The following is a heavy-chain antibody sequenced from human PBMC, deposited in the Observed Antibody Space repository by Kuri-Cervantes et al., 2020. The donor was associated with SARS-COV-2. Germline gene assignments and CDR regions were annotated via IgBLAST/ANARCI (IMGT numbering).Heavy chain of an antibody. V-gene: IGHV3-21*01. D-gene: IGHD6-13*01. CDR3: AKDWWSRGIAAAGRPTGVDY. CDR2: ISSSSSYI. CDR1: GFTSSSYS. J-gene: IGHJ4*02. Sequence: GESLKISCAASGFTSSSYSMNWVRQAPGKGLEWVSSISSSSSYIYYADSVKGRFTISRDNAKNSLYLQMNSLRAEDTAVYYCAKDWWSRGIAAAGRPTGVDYWGQGTLVTVSS.